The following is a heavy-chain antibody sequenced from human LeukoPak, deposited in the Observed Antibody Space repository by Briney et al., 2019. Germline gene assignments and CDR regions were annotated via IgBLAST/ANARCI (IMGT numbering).Heavy chain of an antibody. J-gene: IGHJ4*02. D-gene: IGHD3-9*01. Sequence: PGGSLRLSCAASGFTFSSYDMHWVRQATGKGLEWVSAIGTAGDTYYPGSVKGRFTISRENAKNSLYLQMNSLRAGDTAVYYCAKDGTQLRYLDSWGQGTLVTVSS. CDR2: IGTAGDT. CDR1: GFTFSSYD. V-gene: IGHV3-13*01. CDR3: AKDGTQLRYLDS.